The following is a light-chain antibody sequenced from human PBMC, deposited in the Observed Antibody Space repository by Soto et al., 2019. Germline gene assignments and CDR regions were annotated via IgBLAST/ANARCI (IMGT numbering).Light chain of an antibody. Sequence: QSALTQPASVSGSPGQSITISCTGTSSDFGDYNYVSWYQHHPGKVPKLMIYGVRDRPSGVSNRFSGSKSGNTASLTISGLQAEDEANYYCSSYTSSNTVVFGGGTKLTVL. CDR1: SSDFGDYNY. CDR2: GVR. CDR3: SSYTSSNTVV. J-gene: IGLJ2*01. V-gene: IGLV2-14*03.